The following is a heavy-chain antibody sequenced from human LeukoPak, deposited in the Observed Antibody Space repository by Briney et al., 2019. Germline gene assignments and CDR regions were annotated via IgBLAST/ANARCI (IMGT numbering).Heavy chain of an antibody. CDR3: TTTYYYDSSGYTLDY. CDR1: GFTFSGPA. J-gene: IGHJ4*02. V-gene: IGHV3-73*01. Sequence: GGSLRLPCAASGFTFSGPAMHWVRQASGKGLEWVGRIRSKENTYATSYAASVKGRFTISRDDSKKTAYLQMNSLKTEDTAVYYCTTTYYYDSSGYTLDYWGQGTLVTVSS. CDR2: IRSKENTYAT. D-gene: IGHD3-22*01.